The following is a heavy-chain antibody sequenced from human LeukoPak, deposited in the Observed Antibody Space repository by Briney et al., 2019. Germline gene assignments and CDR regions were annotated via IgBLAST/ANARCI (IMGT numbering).Heavy chain of an antibody. CDR3: ARDLTAAGTETYYYYYGMDV. V-gene: IGHV3-74*01. D-gene: IGHD6-13*01. CDR2: INSDGSWT. Sequence: GGSLRLSCAASGNYWMHWVRQAPGKGLVWVSHINSDGSWTSYADSVKGRFTISKDNAKNTVYLQMNSLRAEDTAVYYCARDLTAAGTETYYYYYGMDVWGQGTTVTVSS. J-gene: IGHJ6*02. CDR1: GNYW.